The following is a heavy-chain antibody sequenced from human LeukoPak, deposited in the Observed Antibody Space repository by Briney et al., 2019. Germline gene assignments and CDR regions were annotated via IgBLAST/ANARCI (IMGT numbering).Heavy chain of an antibody. CDR2: IKSKTDGGTT. CDR3: TTDWGYYDSSGYVNY. V-gene: IGHV3-15*01. Sequence: GGSLRLSCAASGFTFSNAWMSWVRQAPGKGLEWVGRIKSKTDGGTTDYAAPVKGRFTISRDDSKNTLYLQMNSLKTEDTAVYYCTTDWGYYDSSGYVNYWGQGTLVTVSS. CDR1: GFTFSNAW. D-gene: IGHD3-22*01. J-gene: IGHJ4*02.